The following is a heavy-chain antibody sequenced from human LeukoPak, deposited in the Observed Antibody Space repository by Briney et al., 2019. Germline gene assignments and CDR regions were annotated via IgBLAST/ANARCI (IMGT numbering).Heavy chain of an antibody. CDR3: ARESERSGWYDY. Sequence: GGSLRLSCAAPGLITDDYAIHWVRQAPGKGLEWVSLISGDGGSTFYADSVRGRFTISRDNSKNSLSLQMSRLRSEDTALYFCARESERSGWYDYWGQGTLVTVSS. J-gene: IGHJ4*02. V-gene: IGHV3-43*02. CDR2: ISGDGGST. CDR1: GLITDDYA. D-gene: IGHD6-13*01.